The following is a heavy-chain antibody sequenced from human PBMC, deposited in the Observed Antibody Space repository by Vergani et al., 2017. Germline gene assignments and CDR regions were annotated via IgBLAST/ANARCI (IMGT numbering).Heavy chain of an antibody. J-gene: IGHJ6*02. CDR1: GFTFSSYG. V-gene: IGHV3-33*01. D-gene: IGHD2-15*01. CDR2: IWYDGSNK. CDR3: ARGGVVVAATDYYYYGMDV. Sequence: QVQLVESGGGVVQPGRSLRLSCATSGFTFSSYGMHWVRQAPGKGLEWVAVIWYDGSNKYYADSVKGKFTITRDNSKHTMYLQMNSLRAEDTAVYYCARGGVVVAATDYYYYGMDVWGQGTTVTVSS.